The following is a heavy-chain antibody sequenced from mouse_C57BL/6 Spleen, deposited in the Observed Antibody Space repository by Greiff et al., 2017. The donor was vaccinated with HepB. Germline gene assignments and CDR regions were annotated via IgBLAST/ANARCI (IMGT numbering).Heavy chain of an antibody. Sequence: EVKLVESGPGLVKPSQSLSLTCSVTGYSITSGYYWNWIRQFPGNKLEWMGYISYDGSNNYNPSLKNRISITRDTSKNQFFLKLNSVTTEDTATYYCARGDYGNYDYWGQGTTLTVSS. CDR2: ISYDGSN. CDR1: GYSITSGYY. D-gene: IGHD2-1*01. J-gene: IGHJ2*01. V-gene: IGHV3-6*01. CDR3: ARGDYGNYDY.